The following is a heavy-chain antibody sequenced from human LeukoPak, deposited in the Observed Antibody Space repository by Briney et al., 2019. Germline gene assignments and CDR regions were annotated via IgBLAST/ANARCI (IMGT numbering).Heavy chain of an antibody. CDR3: ARDTYGDWFDP. J-gene: IGHJ5*02. Sequence: SETLSLTCTVSGGSISSYYWSWIRQPPGKGLEWIGYIYYSGSTNYNPSLESRVTISVDTSKNQFSLKLSSVTAADTAVYYCARDTYGDWFDPWGQGTLVTVSS. CDR1: GGSISSYY. D-gene: IGHD4-17*01. CDR2: IYYSGST. V-gene: IGHV4-59*01.